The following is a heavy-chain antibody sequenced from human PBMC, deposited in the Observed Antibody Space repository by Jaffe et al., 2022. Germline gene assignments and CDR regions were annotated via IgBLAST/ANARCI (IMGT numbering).Heavy chain of an antibody. CDR3: AREGEFDSSSSNDAFDI. V-gene: IGHV1-69*01. Sequence: QVQLVQSGAEVKKPGSSVKVSCKASGGTFSSYAISWVRQAPGQGLEWMGGIIPIFGTANYAQKFQGRVTITADESTSTAYMELSSLRSEDTAVYYCAREGEFDSSSSNDAFDIWGQGTMVTVSS. D-gene: IGHD6-6*01. CDR1: GGTFSSYA. J-gene: IGHJ3*02. CDR2: IIPIFGTA.